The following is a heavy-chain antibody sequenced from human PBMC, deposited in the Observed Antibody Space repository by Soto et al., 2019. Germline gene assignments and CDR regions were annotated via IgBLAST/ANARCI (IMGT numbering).Heavy chain of an antibody. D-gene: IGHD3-3*01. Sequence: QVQLVESGGGVVQPGRSLRVSCSASGFTFSNFVMHWVRQGPGKGLEWVAIISYDGSQKHYADSVKGRFTISRDNSKKTLFLNMNSLRAEDTAVYYCAAMHYNFWSGSVDYWGQGIEVTVSS. CDR3: AAMHYNFWSGSVDY. CDR1: GFTFSNFV. CDR2: ISYDGSQK. J-gene: IGHJ4*02. V-gene: IGHV3-30-3*01.